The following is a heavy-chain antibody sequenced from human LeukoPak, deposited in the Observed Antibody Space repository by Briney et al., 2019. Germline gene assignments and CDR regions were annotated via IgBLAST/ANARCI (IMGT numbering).Heavy chain of an antibody. CDR1: GFTFGDYA. D-gene: IGHD6-19*01. V-gene: IGHV3-7*03. Sequence: GGSLRLSCTASGFTFGDYAMSWVRQAPGKGLEWVANIKQDGSEKYYVDSVKGRFTISRDNAKNSLYLQMNSLRAEDTAVYYCARLTGYSSGWYGSRFDYWGQGTLVTVSS. CDR3: ARLTGYSSGWYGSRFDY. J-gene: IGHJ4*02. CDR2: IKQDGSEK.